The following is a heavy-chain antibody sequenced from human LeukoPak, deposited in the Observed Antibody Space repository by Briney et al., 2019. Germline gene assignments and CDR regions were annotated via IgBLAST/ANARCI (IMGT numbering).Heavy chain of an antibody. J-gene: IGHJ4*02. CDR3: ARVTGSGGSCY. D-gene: IGHD2-15*01. V-gene: IGHV1-2*06. CDR2: INPNSGGT. Sequence: ASVKVSCKXSGYTFTGYYMHWVRQAPGQGLEWMGRINPNSGGTNYAQKFQGRVTMTRDTSISTAYMELSRLRSDGTAVYYCARVTGSGGSCYWGQGTLVTVSS. CDR1: GYTFTGYY.